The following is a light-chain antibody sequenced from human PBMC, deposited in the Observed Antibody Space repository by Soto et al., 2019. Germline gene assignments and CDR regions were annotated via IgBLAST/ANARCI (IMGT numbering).Light chain of an antibody. J-gene: IGKJ4*01. CDR1: QSISGN. CDR2: GAS. CDR3: QQFNNRPELS. V-gene: IGKV3-15*01. Sequence: EIVMTQSPSTLSVSPGERATLSCRASQSISGNLAWYQQKPGQTPRLLIYGASTMAAGIPARFSGSGSGTEFTLTISSLQSEDFAVYYCQQFNNRPELSFGGGTKVEIK.